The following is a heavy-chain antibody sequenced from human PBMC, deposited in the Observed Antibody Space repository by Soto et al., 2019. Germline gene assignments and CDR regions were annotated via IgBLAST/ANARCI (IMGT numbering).Heavy chain of an antibody. CDR1: GFSFSTYG. V-gene: IGHV3-30*18. Sequence: QVHLVESGGGVVQPGRSLRLSCAASGFSFSTYGMHWVRQAPGKGLEWVAFISNDGSNKYYADSVKGRFTISRDKSKNALYLQMNSLRAEDTAVYYCAKGFANYWVFDYWGPGTLVTVAS. CDR2: ISNDGSNK. J-gene: IGHJ4*02. CDR3: AKGFANYWVFDY. D-gene: IGHD1-7*01.